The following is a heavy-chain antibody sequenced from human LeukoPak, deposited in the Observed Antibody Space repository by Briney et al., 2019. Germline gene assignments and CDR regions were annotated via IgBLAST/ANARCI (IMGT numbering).Heavy chain of an antibody. D-gene: IGHD2-2*02. Sequence: GASVKVSCKASGGTFSSYAISWVRQAPGQGLEWMGGIIPIFGTANYAQKFQGRVTITAEESTSTAYMELSSLRSEDTAVYYCAADYQLLYSHYWGQGTLVTVSS. CDR3: AADYQLLYSHY. CDR2: IIPIFGTA. J-gene: IGHJ4*02. V-gene: IGHV1-69*13. CDR1: GGTFSSYA.